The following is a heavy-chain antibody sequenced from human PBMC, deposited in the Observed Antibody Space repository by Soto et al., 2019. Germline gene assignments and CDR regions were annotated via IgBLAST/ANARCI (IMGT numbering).Heavy chain of an antibody. CDR3: ASSGVEGDKTPGRNYYYGMDV. D-gene: IGHD1-26*01. J-gene: IGHJ6*02. CDR1: GYTFTSYA. CDR2: INAGNGNT. V-gene: IGHV1-3*01. Sequence: GASVKVSCKASGYTFTSYAMHWVRQAPGQRLEWMGWINAGNGNTKYSQKFQGRVTITRDTSASTAYMELSSLRSEDTAVYYCASSGVEGDKTPGRNYYYGMDVWGQGTTVTVSS.